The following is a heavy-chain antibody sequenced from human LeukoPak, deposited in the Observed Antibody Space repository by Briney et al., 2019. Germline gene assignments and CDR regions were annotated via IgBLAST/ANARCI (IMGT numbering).Heavy chain of an antibody. CDR1: GYSFTSYW. D-gene: IGHD3-10*01. CDR3: ARINYGSGSYYNGFDY. Sequence: GASLQISCKGSGYSFTSYWIGWVRPMPGKGLEWMGIIYPGDSDTRYSPSFQGQVTISADKSISTAYLQWSSLKASDTAMYHCARINYGSGSYYNGFDYWGQGTLVTVSS. V-gene: IGHV5-51*01. CDR2: IYPGDSDT. J-gene: IGHJ5*01.